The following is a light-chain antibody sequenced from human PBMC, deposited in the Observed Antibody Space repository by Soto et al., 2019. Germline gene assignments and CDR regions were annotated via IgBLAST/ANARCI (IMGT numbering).Light chain of an antibody. CDR2: AAS. V-gene: IGKV1-39*01. J-gene: IGKJ1*01. Sequence: DIQMTQSPSSLSASVGDRVTITCRTSQSISGYLNWYQQRPGNAPKVLIYAASNLQSGVPSRFSGSGSGTDFTLTISSLQPEDFATYYCQQGDSSPWTFGQGTKVEIK. CDR1: QSISGY. CDR3: QQGDSSPWT.